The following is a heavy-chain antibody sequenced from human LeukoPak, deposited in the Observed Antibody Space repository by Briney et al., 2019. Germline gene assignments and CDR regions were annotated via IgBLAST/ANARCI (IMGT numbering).Heavy chain of an antibody. CDR2: ISWNSGSI. D-gene: IGHD2-2*01. CDR3: AKELVYCSSTSCYPRGFDY. Sequence: GRSLRPSCAASGFTFDDYAMHWVRQAPGKGLEWVSGISWNSGSIGYADSVKGRFTISRDNAKNSLYLQMNSLRAEDAALYYCAKELVYCSSTSCYPRGFDYWGQGTLVTVSS. V-gene: IGHV3-9*01. CDR1: GFTFDDYA. J-gene: IGHJ4*02.